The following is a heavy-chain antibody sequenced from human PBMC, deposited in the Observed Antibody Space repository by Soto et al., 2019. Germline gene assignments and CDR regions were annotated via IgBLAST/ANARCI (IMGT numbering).Heavy chain of an antibody. Sequence: SETLSLTCAVYGGSFSGYYWSWIRQPPGKGLEWIGEINHSGSTNYNPSLKSRVTISVDTSKNQFSLKLSSVTAADTAVYYCARAWLRYCDWLSRFEPWGQGTLVTVSS. D-gene: IGHD3-9*01. CDR3: ARAWLRYCDWLSRFEP. V-gene: IGHV4-34*01. CDR2: INHSGST. CDR1: GGSFSGYY. J-gene: IGHJ5*02.